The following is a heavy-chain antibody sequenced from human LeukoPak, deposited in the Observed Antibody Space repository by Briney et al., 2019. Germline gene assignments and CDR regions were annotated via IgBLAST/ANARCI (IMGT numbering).Heavy chain of an antibody. J-gene: IGHJ4*02. CDR1: GFTFSSYS. CDR2: ISSSSSTI. CDR3: ARDLRYYFDY. Sequence: GGPLRLSCAASGFTFSSYSMNWVRQAPGKGLEWVSYISSSSSTIYYADSVKGRFTISRDNAKNSLYLQMNSLRAEDTAVYYCARDLRYYFDYWGQGTLVTVSS. V-gene: IGHV3-48*01.